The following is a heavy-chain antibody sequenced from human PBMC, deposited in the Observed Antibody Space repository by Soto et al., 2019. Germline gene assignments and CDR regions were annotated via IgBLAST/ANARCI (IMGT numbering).Heavy chain of an antibody. J-gene: IGHJ4*02. CDR1: VCSIISDYY. CDR2: FYHSGST. V-gene: IGHV4-38-2*02. CDR3: QRFPAD. Sequence: SETLSLTCTFSVCSIISDYYWGWIRQPPGNGLEWIGSFYHSGSTHYNPSLKSRVTISVDTSKNQFSLKLTSVTAADTAVYFCQRFPADWGQGIPVTVSS.